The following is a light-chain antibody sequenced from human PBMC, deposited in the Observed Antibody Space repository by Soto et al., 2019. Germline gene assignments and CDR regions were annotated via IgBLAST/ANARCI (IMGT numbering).Light chain of an antibody. V-gene: IGLV1-47*01. CDR1: SSNIGSHY. J-gene: IGLJ3*02. CDR2: RNN. Sequence: QSVVTQPPSSSGTPGQRVTISCSGSSSNIGSHYVYWYQQLPGTAPKLLIYRNNQRPSGVPDRFSGSKSGTSASLAIGGLRSEDDDDYYCSAWAVCLSGRVFGGGTKLTVL. CDR3: SAWAVCLSGRV.